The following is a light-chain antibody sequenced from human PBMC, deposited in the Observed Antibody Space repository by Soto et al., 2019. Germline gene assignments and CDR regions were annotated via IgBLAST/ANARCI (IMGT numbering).Light chain of an antibody. CDR3: QQYGNSRT. J-gene: IGKJ1*01. CDR2: GTS. CDR1: QRLSSNF. Sequence: EIVLTQSPGTLSLSPGETATLSCRASQRLSSNFLAWYQQKPDQAPRLLIYGTSSRATGIPDRFSGSGSGTDFTLTISGLGPEDFAVYYCQQYGNSRTFGQGTKVDIK. V-gene: IGKV3-20*01.